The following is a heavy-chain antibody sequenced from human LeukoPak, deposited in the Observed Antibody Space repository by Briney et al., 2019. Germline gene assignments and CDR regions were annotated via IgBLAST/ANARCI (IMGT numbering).Heavy chain of an antibody. CDR3: AKDITLFGVATFDY. Sequence: PGGSLRLSGVASGFTFSSYAMSWVRQAPGRGLEWVSAISGSGASTYYSDSVKGRFTISRDNFKNTLYLQMNSLRAEDTAVYYCAKDITLFGVATFDYWGQGTLVTVSS. CDR2: ISGSGAST. J-gene: IGHJ4*02. V-gene: IGHV3-23*01. D-gene: IGHD3-3*01. CDR1: GFTFSSYA.